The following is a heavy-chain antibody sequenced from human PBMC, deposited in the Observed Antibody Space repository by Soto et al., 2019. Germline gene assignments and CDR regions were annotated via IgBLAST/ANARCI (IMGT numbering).Heavy chain of an antibody. CDR1: GYSISSGYY. CDR3: ARAGRHSLGFDY. CDR2: IYHSGST. J-gene: IGHJ4*02. D-gene: IGHD3-16*01. Sequence: SETLSLTCAVSGYSISSGYYWGWIRQPPGKGLEWIGSIYHSGSTYYNPSLKSRVTISVDTSKNQFSLKLSSVTAADTAVYYCARAGRHSLGFDYWGQGTLVTVSS. V-gene: IGHV4-38-2*01.